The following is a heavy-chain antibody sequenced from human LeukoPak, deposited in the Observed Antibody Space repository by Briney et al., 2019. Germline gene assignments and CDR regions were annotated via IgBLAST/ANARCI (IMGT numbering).Heavy chain of an antibody. CDR1: GYTFTSYD. Sequence: ASVKVSCKASGYTFTSYDINWVRQATGQGLEWMGWMNPNSGNTGYAQKFQGRVTMTRNTSISTAYMELSSLRSENTAVYYCARGHYPPNYMDVWGKGTTVTVSS. CDR3: ARGHYPPNYMDV. J-gene: IGHJ6*03. CDR2: MNPNSGNT. V-gene: IGHV1-8*01. D-gene: IGHD1-26*01.